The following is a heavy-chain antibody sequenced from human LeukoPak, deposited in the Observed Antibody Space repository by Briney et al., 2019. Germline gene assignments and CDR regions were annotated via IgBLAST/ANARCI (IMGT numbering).Heavy chain of an antibody. Sequence: SETLSLTCTVSGGSTSSGGYYWSWIRQPPGKGLEWIGYIYHSGSTYYNPSLKSRVTISVDRSKNQFSLKLSSVTAADTAVYYCARDVYSNYYFDYWGQGTLVTVSS. CDR2: IYHSGST. CDR1: GGSTSSGGYY. V-gene: IGHV4-30-2*01. CDR3: ARDVYSNYYFDY. D-gene: IGHD4-11*01. J-gene: IGHJ4*02.